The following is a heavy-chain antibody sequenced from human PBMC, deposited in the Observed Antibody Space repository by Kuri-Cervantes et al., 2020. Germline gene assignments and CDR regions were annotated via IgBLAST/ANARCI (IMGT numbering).Heavy chain of an antibody. CDR3: ARDKAGPLELLGPLDY. J-gene: IGHJ4*02. CDR2: ISAYNGDT. CDR1: GYTFTSYG. V-gene: IGHV1-18*01. D-gene: IGHD2-15*01. Sequence: ASVKVSCKASGYTFTSYGISWVRQAPGQGLEWMGWISAYNGDTNYAQKFQGRVTMTRDTSISTAYMELGRLISDDTAVYYCARDKAGPLELLGPLDYWGQGTLVTVSS.